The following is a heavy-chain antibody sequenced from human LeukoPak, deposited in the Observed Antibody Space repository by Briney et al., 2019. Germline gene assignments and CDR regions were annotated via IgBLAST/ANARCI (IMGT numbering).Heavy chain of an antibody. CDR3: ARSSLDFWSGYYLFPGFDY. J-gene: IGHJ4*02. D-gene: IGHD3-3*01. CDR2: INHSGST. CDR1: GGSFSGYY. V-gene: IGHV4-34*01. Sequence: SETLSLTCAVYGGSFSGYYWSWIRQPPGKGLEWIGEINHSGSTNYNPSLQSRVTISVDTSKNQFSLKLSSVTAADTAVYYCARSSLDFWSGYYLFPGFDYWGQGTLVTVSS.